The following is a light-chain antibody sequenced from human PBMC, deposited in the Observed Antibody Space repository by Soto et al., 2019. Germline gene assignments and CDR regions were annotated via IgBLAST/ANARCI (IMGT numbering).Light chain of an antibody. CDR2: AAS. CDR1: QGIGSW. Sequence: DIQMTQSPSSVSASVGDRVTITCRASQGIGSWLAWFQQKPGAAPSLLIYAASSLHSGVPSRFSGSGSGTDFTLTITSLQPEDFATYYCQQGDSFPLTFGGGTKLEIK. J-gene: IGKJ4*01. V-gene: IGKV1-12*01. CDR3: QQGDSFPLT.